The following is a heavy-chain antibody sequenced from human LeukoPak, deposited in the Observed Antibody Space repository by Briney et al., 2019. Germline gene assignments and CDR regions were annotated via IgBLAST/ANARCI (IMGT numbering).Heavy chain of an antibody. Sequence: GGSLRLSCEVSGFTFRSYDMNWVRQAPGKGLEWVSAVRGSGSDTYYADSVKGRFTISRHNAKNPLYLQLNRLRAEDTAVYYCARSYFYSSGSYAFDVWGQGTVVTVSS. J-gene: IGHJ3*01. CDR1: GFTFRSYD. V-gene: IGHV3-21*01. CDR2: VRGSGSDT. CDR3: ARSYFYSSGSYAFDV. D-gene: IGHD3-10*01.